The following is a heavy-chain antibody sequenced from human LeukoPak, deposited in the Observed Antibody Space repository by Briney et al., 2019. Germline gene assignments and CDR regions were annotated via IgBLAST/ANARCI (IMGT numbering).Heavy chain of an antibody. Sequence: GGSLRLSCAASGFTVSSNYMSWVRQAPGNWLEWVSVIYSGGSTYYADSVKGRFTISRDNSKNTLYLQMNSLRAEDTAVYYCARVGMGYFDYWGQGTLVTVSS. D-gene: IGHD3-10*01. CDR1: GFTVSSNY. J-gene: IGHJ4*02. CDR2: IYSGGST. V-gene: IGHV3-66*01. CDR3: ARVGMGYFDY.